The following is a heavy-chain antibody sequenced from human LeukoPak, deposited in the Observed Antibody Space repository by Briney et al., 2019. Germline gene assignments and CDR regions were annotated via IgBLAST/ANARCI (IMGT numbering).Heavy chain of an antibody. Sequence: PSETLSLTCAVYGGSFSGYYWSWIRQPPGKGLEWIGEINHSGSTNYNPSLKSRVTISVDTSKNQFSLKLSSVTAADTAVYYCARVRAVRIVVVPGVNYYYMDVWGKGTTVTVSS. J-gene: IGHJ6*03. CDR1: GGSFSGYY. CDR2: INHSGST. D-gene: IGHD2-2*01. CDR3: ARVRAVRIVVVPGVNYYYMDV. V-gene: IGHV4-34*01.